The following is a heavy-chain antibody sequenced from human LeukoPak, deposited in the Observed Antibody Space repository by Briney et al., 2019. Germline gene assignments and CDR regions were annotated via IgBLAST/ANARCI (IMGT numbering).Heavy chain of an antibody. V-gene: IGHV1-2*06. D-gene: IGHD6-19*01. Sequence: ASVKVSCEASGYTFTGYYMHWVRQAPGQGLEWMGRINPNSGGTNYAQKFQGRVTMTRDTSISTAYMELSRLRSDDTAVYYCARDPGYSSADDAFDIWGQGTMVTVSS. CDR3: ARDPGYSSADDAFDI. CDR1: GYTFTGYY. J-gene: IGHJ3*02. CDR2: INPNSGGT.